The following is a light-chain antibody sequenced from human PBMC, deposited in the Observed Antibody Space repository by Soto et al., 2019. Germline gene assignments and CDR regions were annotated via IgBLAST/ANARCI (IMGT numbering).Light chain of an antibody. J-gene: IGKJ1*01. Sequence: DIQMTQSPSTLSASVGDRVTITCRASQSISSWLAWFQQKPGKAPNLLIYKVSNLESGVPSRFSGSGSGTEFTLTISSLQPDDFATYYCQQYYSYSSTFGQGTKVEIK. CDR2: KVS. CDR3: QQYYSYSST. CDR1: QSISSW. V-gene: IGKV1-5*03.